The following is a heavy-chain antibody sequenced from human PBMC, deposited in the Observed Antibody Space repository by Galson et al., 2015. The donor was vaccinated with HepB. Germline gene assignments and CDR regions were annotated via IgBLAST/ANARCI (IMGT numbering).Heavy chain of an antibody. Sequence: SLRLSCAASGFRFSTYGLHWVRQAPGMGLEWVAFIDYAGSKKYYADSVGGRFTISRDNSKNTLYLQVDNLRPEDQAVYYCAKDPYYYGSGSYSFDFWGQGTLVTVSS. CDR2: IDYAGSKK. CDR1: GFRFSTYG. J-gene: IGHJ4*02. D-gene: IGHD3-10*01. V-gene: IGHV3-30*02. CDR3: AKDPYYYGSGSYSFDF.